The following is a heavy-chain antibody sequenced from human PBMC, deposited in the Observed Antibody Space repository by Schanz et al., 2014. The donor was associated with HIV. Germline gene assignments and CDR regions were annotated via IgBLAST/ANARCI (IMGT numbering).Heavy chain of an antibody. V-gene: IGHV3-7*01. CDR2: INGDETEK. Sequence: EVQLAESGGALVQPGGSLRLSCAVSGLTFRNYWMAWVRQAPGKGLEWVANINGDETEKHYVDSVRGRFTISRDNAKNSLYLQMNSLRDDDMAVYYCTTDQFGGYFVHWGQGALVTVSS. CDR1: GLTFRNYW. J-gene: IGHJ4*02. CDR3: TTDQFGGYFVH. D-gene: IGHD5-12*01.